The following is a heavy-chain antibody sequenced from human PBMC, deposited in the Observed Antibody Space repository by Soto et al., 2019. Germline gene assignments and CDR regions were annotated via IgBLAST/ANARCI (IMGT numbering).Heavy chain of an antibody. Sequence: GGSLRLSCAASGLTFSRYWMTWVRQAPGKGLEWVANIKQDGSEIYYVDSVKGRFTISRDNAENSLYLQMNSLRAEDTAVYYCARDPVCSGGSCYDYWGQGTLVTVSS. V-gene: IGHV3-7*01. CDR1: GLTFSRYW. J-gene: IGHJ4*02. CDR3: ARDPVCSGGSCYDY. D-gene: IGHD2-15*01. CDR2: IKQDGSEI.